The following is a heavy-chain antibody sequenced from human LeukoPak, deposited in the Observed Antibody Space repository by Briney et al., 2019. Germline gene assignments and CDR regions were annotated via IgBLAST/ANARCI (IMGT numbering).Heavy chain of an antibody. D-gene: IGHD3-10*01. Sequence: PSETLSLTCTVSAGPITSNYWSWIRQPPGMGLEWIGYYFYTGSTNYNPSLRGRVTMSVDTSKNQFSLKLSSVTAADTAVYYCARDRERAFDIWGQGTMVTVSS. V-gene: IGHV4-59*01. J-gene: IGHJ3*02. CDR1: AGPITSNY. CDR2: YFYTGST. CDR3: ARDRERAFDI.